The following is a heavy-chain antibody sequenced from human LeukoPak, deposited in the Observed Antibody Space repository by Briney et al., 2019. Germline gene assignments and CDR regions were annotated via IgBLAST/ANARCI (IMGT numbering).Heavy chain of an antibody. CDR3: ARDRPPSPISGYSPRGFDI. Sequence: SETLSLTCTVSGGSISSGDYYWSWIRQPPGKGLEWIGYIYYSGSTYYNPSLKSRVTISVDTSKNQFSLKLSSVTAAGTAVYYCARDRPPSPISGYSPRGFDIWGQGTMVTVSS. D-gene: IGHD3-22*01. CDR1: GGSISSGDYY. CDR2: IYYSGST. J-gene: IGHJ3*02. V-gene: IGHV4-30-4*01.